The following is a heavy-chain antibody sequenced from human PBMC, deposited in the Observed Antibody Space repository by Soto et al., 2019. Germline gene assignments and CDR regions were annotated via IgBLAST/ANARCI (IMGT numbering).Heavy chain of an antibody. J-gene: IGHJ4*02. CDR2: IKPDGSDQ. D-gene: IGHD3-10*01. V-gene: IGHV3-7*01. Sequence: EVQLVESGGGLVLPGGSLRLSCAASGFTFSSLWMSWVRQAPGKGLEWVANIKPDGSDQYYVDSVKGRFTISRDNARNSLYLQMNSLRGDDTAVYYCTRAGGSYYFDFWGQGTLVTVS. CDR3: TRAGGSYYFDF. CDR1: GFTFSSLW.